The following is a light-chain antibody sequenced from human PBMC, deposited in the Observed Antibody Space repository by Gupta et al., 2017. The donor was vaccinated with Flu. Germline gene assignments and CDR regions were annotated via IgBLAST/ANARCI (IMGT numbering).Light chain of an antibody. J-gene: IGLJ3*02. V-gene: IGLV2-11*03. Sequence: SVTISYPGSSIDVGGYNYVCLCQQPPGKAPKLMIYDVSKRPSGVPDRFSGSKSGNTASLTISGRQAEDEADYYCCSYAGTYSWVFGGGTKLTVL. CDR2: DVS. CDR3: CSYAGTYSWV. CDR1: SIDVGGYNY.